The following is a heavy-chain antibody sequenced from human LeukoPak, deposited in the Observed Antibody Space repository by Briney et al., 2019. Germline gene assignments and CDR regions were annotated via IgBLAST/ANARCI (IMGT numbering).Heavy chain of an antibody. Sequence: PGGSLRLSCTAPGFTFSSYCMHWVRQAPGKGLVWVSRINSDGSSTSYADSVKGRFTISRDNAKNTLYLQMNSLRAEDTAMYYCARADRPNWYFDLWGRGTLVTVSS. J-gene: IGHJ2*01. V-gene: IGHV3-74*01. CDR3: ARADRPNWYFDL. CDR2: INSDGSST. CDR1: GFTFSSYC.